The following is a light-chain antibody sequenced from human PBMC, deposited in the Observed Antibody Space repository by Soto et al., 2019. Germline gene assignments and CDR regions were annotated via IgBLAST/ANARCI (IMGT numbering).Light chain of an antibody. CDR1: SSEVGGYNY. Sequence: QSALTQPPSASGSPGQSVTISCTGTSSEVGGYNYVSWYQQHPGKAPKLMIYEVSKRPSGVPDRFSGSKSGNPASLTVSGLQAEDEADYSSSAYAGSKNMVFGAGTKLTVL. CDR3: SAYAGSKNMV. CDR2: EVS. J-gene: IGLJ2*01. V-gene: IGLV2-8*01.